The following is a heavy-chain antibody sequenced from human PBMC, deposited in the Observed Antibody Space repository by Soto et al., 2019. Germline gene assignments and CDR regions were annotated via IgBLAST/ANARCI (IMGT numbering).Heavy chain of an antibody. CDR3: ARDAPPEDY. J-gene: IGHJ4*02. CDR2: IRPYNGNT. CDR1: GYTFTSYG. V-gene: IGHV1-18*01. Sequence: QVQLVQSGAEVKKPGASVKVSCKASGYTFTSYGISWVRQAPGQGLEWMGWIRPYNGNTNYAQKLQGRVTMTTDTPTSTAYMELRSLRSDVTVVYYCARDAPPEDYWGQGTLVTVSS.